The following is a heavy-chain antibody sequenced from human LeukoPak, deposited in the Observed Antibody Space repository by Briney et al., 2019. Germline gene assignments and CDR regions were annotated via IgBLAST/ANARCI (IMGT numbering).Heavy chain of an antibody. Sequence: SETLSLTCTVSGGSISSYYWSWIRQPPGKGLEWIGYIYYSGSTNYNPSLKSRVTISVDTSKNQFSLKLSSVTAADTAVYYCAGKVVVAGDYYYGMDVWGQGTTVTVSS. CDR3: AGKVVVAGDYYYGMDV. V-gene: IGHV4-59*08. CDR1: GGSISSYY. CDR2: IYYSGST. D-gene: IGHD2-15*01. J-gene: IGHJ6*02.